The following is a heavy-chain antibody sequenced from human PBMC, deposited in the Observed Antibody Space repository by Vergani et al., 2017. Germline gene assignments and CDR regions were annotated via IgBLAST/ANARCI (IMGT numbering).Heavy chain of an antibody. J-gene: IGHJ5*02. D-gene: IGHD6-13*01. CDR2: INPDGGST. V-gene: IGHV1-46*01. CDR3: ARGIAGNWFDP. CDR1: GYSFTSYY. Sequence: QVQLVQSGAEVKRPGASVKISCKASGYSFTSYYLNWVRQAPGQGLEWMGIINPDGGSTNTAPKFQGRITMTRDTSTNTVYMELSSLRSEDTAVYYCARGIAGNWFDPWGQGTLVTVSS.